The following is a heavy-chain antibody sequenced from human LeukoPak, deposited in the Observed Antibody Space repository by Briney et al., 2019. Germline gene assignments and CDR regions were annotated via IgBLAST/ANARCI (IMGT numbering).Heavy chain of an antibody. Sequence: GGSLRLSCAACGFTLTTSTMNWVSHAQGKGLEWVSSISNSSDYIYYADSVKGRFTISRVNSKYLLSLQLSSLSAEDTAVYYCERIPNSANVPSWFDPCGQGTLVTVSS. V-gene: IGHV3-21*01. CDR2: ISNSSDYI. CDR3: ERIPNSANVPSWFDP. CDR1: GFTLTTST. D-gene: IGHD2/OR15-2a*01. J-gene: IGHJ5*02.